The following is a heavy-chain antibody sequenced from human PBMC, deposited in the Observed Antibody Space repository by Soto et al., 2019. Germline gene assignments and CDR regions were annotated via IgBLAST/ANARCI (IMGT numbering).Heavy chain of an antibody. Sequence: EVQLLESGGGLVQPGGSLRLSCAASGFTFSNYAMNWVRQAPGKGLEWVSGISGNGGSTYYADSVKGRFTISRDNSKNTLFLQMNSLRAEDTAVFYCAKDDARSGWYLPQNHWGQGTVVTVSS. V-gene: IGHV3-23*01. D-gene: IGHD6-19*01. CDR3: AKDDARSGWYLPQNH. CDR1: GFTFSNYA. J-gene: IGHJ5*02. CDR2: ISGNGGST.